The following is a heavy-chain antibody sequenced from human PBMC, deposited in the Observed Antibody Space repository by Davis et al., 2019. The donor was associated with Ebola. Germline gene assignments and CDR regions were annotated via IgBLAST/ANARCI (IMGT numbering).Heavy chain of an antibody. D-gene: IGHD4-17*01. CDR1: GFTFSSYS. J-gene: IGHJ4*02. CDR3: ARDPLRRFDY. V-gene: IGHV3-21*01. CDR2: ISSSSSYI. Sequence: GGSLRLSCAASGFTFSSYSMNWVRQAPGKGLEWVSSISSSSSYIYYADSVKGRSTISRDNAKNSLYLQMNSLRGEDTAVYYCARDPLRRFDYWGQGTLVTVSS.